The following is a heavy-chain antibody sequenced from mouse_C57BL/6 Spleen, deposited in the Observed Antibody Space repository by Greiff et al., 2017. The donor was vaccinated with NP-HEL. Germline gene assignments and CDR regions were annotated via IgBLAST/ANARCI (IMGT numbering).Heavy chain of an antibody. CDR1: GYTFTSYW. CDR2: INPSNGGT. J-gene: IGHJ3*01. CDR3: ARSELLKSPWFAD. Sequence: VQLQQPGTELVKPGASVKLSCKASGYTFTSYWMHWVKQRPGQGLEWIGNINPSNGGTNYNEKFKSKATLTVDKSSSTAYMQLSSLTSEDSAVYYCARSELLKSPWFADWGQGTLVTVSA. V-gene: IGHV1-53*01. D-gene: IGHD1-1*01.